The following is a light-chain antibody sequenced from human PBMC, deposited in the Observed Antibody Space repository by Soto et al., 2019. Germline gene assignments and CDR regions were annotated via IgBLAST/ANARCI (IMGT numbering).Light chain of an antibody. CDR3: KQYNTWPPFT. V-gene: IGKV3-15*01. CDR1: QGINSN. J-gene: IGKJ5*01. Sequence: EIVMTQSPATLSVSPGERATISCRASQGINSNLAWYQQKPGQAPRLLILGASTRATGIPARFSGSGSGTEFTLTISSLQSEDFAVYYCKQYNTWPPFTFGQGTRLEIK. CDR2: GAS.